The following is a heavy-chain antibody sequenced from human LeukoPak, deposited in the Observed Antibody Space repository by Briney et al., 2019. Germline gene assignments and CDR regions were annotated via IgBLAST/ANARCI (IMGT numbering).Heavy chain of an antibody. CDR1: GFTFSSDA. CDR2: ISGSGTKT. J-gene: IGHJ4*02. V-gene: IGHV3-23*01. D-gene: IGHD6-19*01. Sequence: PGGSLRLSCAASGFTFSSDAMSWVHQAPGKGLEWVSGISGSGTKTYYADSVKGRFTISRDNSKNTLYVQMNSLRANDTAVYYCAKEVTSSGWPLAYWGQGALVTVSS. CDR3: AKEVTSSGWPLAY.